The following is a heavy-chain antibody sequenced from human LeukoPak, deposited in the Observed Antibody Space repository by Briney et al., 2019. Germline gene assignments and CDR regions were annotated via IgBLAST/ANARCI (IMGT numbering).Heavy chain of an antibody. J-gene: IGHJ6*02. V-gene: IGHV7-4-1*02. CDR3: TRDRLVCSSTSCRWYYYGMDV. CDR2: INTNTGNP. D-gene: IGHD2-2*01. CDR1: GYTFTSYA. Sequence: ASVKVSCTASGYTFTSYAMNWVRQAPGQGLEWMGWINTNTGNPTYAQGFTGRFVFSLDTSVSTAYLQISSLKAEDTAVYYCTRDRLVCSSTSCRWYYYGMDVWGQGTTVTVSS.